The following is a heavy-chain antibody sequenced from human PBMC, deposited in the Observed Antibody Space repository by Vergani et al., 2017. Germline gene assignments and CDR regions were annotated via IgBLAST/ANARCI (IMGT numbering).Heavy chain of an antibody. D-gene: IGHD6-13*01. J-gene: IGHJ4*02. Sequence: EVQLVESGGGLVQPGRSLRLSCTASGFTFGDYAMSWFRQAPGKGLEWVGFIRSKAYGGTTEYAASVKGRFTISSDDSKSIAYLQMNSLRNEDTAVYYCTQTSSWSDIDYWGQGTLVTVSS. CDR2: IRSKAYGGTT. CDR1: GFTFGDYA. CDR3: TQTSSWSDIDY. V-gene: IGHV3-49*03.